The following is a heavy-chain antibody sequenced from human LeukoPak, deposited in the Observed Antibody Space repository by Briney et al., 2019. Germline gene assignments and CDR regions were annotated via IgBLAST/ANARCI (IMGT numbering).Heavy chain of an antibody. Sequence: SETLSLTCTASGGSISSYYWSWIRQPPGKGLEWIGYIYTSGSTNYNPSLKSRVTISVDTSKNQFSLKLSSVTAADTAVYYCARLIRFLEWNVDLNWFDPWGQGTLVTVSS. D-gene: IGHD3-3*01. CDR1: GGSISSYY. V-gene: IGHV4-4*09. CDR2: IYTSGST. CDR3: ARLIRFLEWNVDLNWFDP. J-gene: IGHJ5*02.